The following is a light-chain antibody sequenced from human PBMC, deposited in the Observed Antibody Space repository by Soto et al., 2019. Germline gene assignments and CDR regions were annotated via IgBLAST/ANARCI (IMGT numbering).Light chain of an antibody. V-gene: IGKV3-15*01. CDR1: QSLRRN. J-gene: IGKJ1*01. CDR3: QQYYSTPWT. Sequence: EIVMTQSPGTLSVSPGERATLSCRASQSLRRNLAWYQQKPGQAPRLLIYGASTRATGIPARFSGSGSGTEFTLTISSLQSEDVAVYYCQQYYSTPWTFGQGTKVDIK. CDR2: GAS.